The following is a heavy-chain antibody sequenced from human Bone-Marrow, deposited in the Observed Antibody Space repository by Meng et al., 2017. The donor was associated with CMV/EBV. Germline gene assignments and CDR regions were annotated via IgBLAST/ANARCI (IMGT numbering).Heavy chain of an antibody. Sequence: GESLKISCTASGFTFSNYGMHWVRQAPGKGLEWVSFIRYDGSKTYYTDSVKGRFTISRDNSKNTLYLLMNSLRADDTAVYYCAGIEVGATTMVIYFDYWGQGTLVTVSS. J-gene: IGHJ4*02. CDR3: AGIEVGATTMVIYFDY. CDR1: GFTFSNYG. CDR2: IRYDGSKT. V-gene: IGHV3-30*02. D-gene: IGHD4/OR15-4a*01.